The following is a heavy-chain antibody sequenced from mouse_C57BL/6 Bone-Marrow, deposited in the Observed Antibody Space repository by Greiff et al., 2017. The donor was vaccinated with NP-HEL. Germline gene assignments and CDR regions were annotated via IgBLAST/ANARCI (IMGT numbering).Heavy chain of an antibody. D-gene: IGHD2-3*01. CDR3: ARNYDGYPAWFAY. J-gene: IGHJ3*01. CDR2: ISSGGSYT. CDR1: GFTFSSYG. V-gene: IGHV5-6*01. Sequence: EVMLVESGGDLVKPGGSLKLSCAASGFTFSSYGMSWVRQTPDKRLEWVATISSGGSYTYYLDSVKGRFTISRDNAKNTLYLQMSSLKSEDTAMYYCARNYDGYPAWFAYWGQGTLVTVSA.